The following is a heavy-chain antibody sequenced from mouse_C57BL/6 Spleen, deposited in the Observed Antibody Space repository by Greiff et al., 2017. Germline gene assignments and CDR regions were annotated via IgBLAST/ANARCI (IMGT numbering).Heavy chain of an antibody. CDR3: ARIDYGSSYDWYFDV. D-gene: IGHD1-1*01. Sequence: EVQVVESGGGLVKPGGSLKLSCAASGFTFSDYGMHWVRQAPEKGLEWVAYLSSGSSTIYYADPVKGRFTISRDNAKNTLFLQMTSLRSEDTAMYYCARIDYGSSYDWYFDVWGTGTTVTVSS. V-gene: IGHV5-17*01. CDR1: GFTFSDYG. CDR2: LSSGSSTI. J-gene: IGHJ1*03.